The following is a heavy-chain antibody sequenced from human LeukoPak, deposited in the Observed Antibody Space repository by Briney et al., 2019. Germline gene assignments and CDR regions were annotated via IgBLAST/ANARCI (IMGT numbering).Heavy chain of an antibody. D-gene: IGHD2-8*02. CDR3: AKNRGHCVDGVCHNYYYLDL. J-gene: IGHJ6*03. CDR2: VIGSAGRT. V-gene: IGHV3-23*01. CDR1: GFTFSSFA. Sequence: TGGSLRLSCAASGFTFSSFAMTWVRQAPGKGLEWVSTVIGSAGRTDYADSVKGRFTISRDNLKNTLYLQMNGLRAEDTAVYYCAKNRGHCVDGVCHNYYYLDLWGRGTTVTVSS.